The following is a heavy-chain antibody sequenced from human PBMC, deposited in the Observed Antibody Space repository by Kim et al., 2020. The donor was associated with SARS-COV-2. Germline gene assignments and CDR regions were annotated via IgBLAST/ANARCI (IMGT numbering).Heavy chain of an antibody. D-gene: IGHD3-10*01. Sequence: SETLSLTCAVYGGSFSGYYWSWIRQPPGKGLEWIGEINHSGSTNYNPSLKSRVTISVDTSKNQFSLKLSSVTAADTAVYYCARRANELLWFGESSEFDYWGQGTLVTVSS. CDR1: GGSFSGYY. CDR3: ARRANELLWFGESSEFDY. V-gene: IGHV4-34*01. J-gene: IGHJ4*02. CDR2: INHSGST.